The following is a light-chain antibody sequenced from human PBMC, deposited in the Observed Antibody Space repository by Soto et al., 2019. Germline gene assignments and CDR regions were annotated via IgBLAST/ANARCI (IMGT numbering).Light chain of an antibody. Sequence: EIGLTQSPATLSLSPGEGATLSCRASQNVSRFLAWYQRRPGQAPRLLIYDASNRASGIPARFSGSGSGTEFTLSISSLQSEDFAVYYCKQYKEWPPFTFGQGTRLEIK. CDR3: KQYKEWPPFT. J-gene: IGKJ5*01. CDR2: DAS. V-gene: IGKV3-11*01. CDR1: QNVSRF.